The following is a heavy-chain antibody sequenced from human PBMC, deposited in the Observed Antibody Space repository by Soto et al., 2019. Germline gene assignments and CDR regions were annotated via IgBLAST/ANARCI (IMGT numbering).Heavy chain of an antibody. CDR1: GFTFSTYA. D-gene: IGHD2-21*02. CDR2: VSSEGGTQ. CDR3: ARWESGDWYLGI. J-gene: IGHJ4*02. Sequence: QVQLVESGGGVVQPGGSLRLSCAASGFTFSTYAMQWVRQAPGKGLEWVAVVSSEGGTQFYADSVKGRFTISRDNADNSLFLQMISLRVEDTAVYYCARWESGDWYLGIWGQGTLVTVSS. V-gene: IGHV3-30-3*01.